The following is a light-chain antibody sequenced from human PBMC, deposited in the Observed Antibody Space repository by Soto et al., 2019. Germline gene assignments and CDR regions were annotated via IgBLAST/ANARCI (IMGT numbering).Light chain of an antibody. CDR3: LSYAGSTNYV. J-gene: IGLJ1*01. CDR2: EVS. V-gene: IGLV2-8*01. Sequence: QSALTQPPSASGSLGQSVSISCTGTSRDVGGNNYVSWYQQHPGKAPKLMIYEVSKRPSGVPDRFSGSKSGNTASLTVSGLQAEDEADYFCLSYAGSTNYVFGTGTKVTVL. CDR1: SRDVGGNNY.